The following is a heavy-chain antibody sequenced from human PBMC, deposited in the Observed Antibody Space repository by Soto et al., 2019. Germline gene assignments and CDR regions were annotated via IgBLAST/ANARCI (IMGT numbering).Heavy chain of an antibody. CDR1: GFTFSSYW. V-gene: IGHV3-74*01. CDR3: ARARRRGYSYGPRGMDV. D-gene: IGHD5-18*01. CDR2: INSDGSST. J-gene: IGHJ6*02. Sequence: PGGSLRLSCAASGFTFSSYWMHWVRQAPGKGLVWVSRINSDGSSTSYADSVKGRFTISRDNAKNTLYLQMNSLRAEDTAVYYCARARRRGYSYGPRGMDVWGRGTTVTVSS.